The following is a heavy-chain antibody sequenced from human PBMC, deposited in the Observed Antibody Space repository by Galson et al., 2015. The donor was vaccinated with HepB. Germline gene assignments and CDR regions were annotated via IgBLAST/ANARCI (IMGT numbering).Heavy chain of an antibody. V-gene: IGHV3-23*01. CDR2: ISGSGGST. CDR3: ANQKSRMVVSYFDY. CDR1: GFTFSSYA. J-gene: IGHJ4*02. Sequence: SLRLSCAASGFTFSSYAMSWVRQAPGTGLEWVSAISGSGGSTYYADSVKGRFTISRDNSKNTLYLQMNSLRAEDTAVYYCANQKSRMVVSYFDYWGQGTLVTVSS. D-gene: IGHD2-15*01.